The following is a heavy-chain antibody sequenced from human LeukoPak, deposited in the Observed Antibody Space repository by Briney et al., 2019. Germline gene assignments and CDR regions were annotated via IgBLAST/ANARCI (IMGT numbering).Heavy chain of an antibody. J-gene: IGHJ4*02. Sequence: SETLSLTCTVSGGSISSYYWSWIRQPAGKGLEWIGRIYTSGSTNYNPSLKSRVTMSVDTSKNQFSLKLSSVTAADTAVYYCARRYCGGDCYSGVKIDYWGQGTLVTVSS. V-gene: IGHV4-4*07. CDR2: IYTSGST. CDR3: ARRYCGGDCYSGVKIDY. D-gene: IGHD2-21*01. CDR1: GGSISSYY.